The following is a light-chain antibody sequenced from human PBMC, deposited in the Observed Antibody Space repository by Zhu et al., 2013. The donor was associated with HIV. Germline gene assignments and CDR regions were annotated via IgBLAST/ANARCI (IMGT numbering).Light chain of an antibody. CDR1: QSVLYSSNNKNY. V-gene: IGKV4-1*01. CDR3: QLVLWCFRIR. CDR2: WAS. Sequence: DIVMTQSPDSLAVSLGERATINCKSSQSVLYSSNNKNYLAWYQQKPGQPPKLLIYWASTRESGVPDRFSGRRVWDRFHSHHQQPAGWKMWLVYYCQLVLWCFRIRFGQGTKL. J-gene: IGKJ2*03.